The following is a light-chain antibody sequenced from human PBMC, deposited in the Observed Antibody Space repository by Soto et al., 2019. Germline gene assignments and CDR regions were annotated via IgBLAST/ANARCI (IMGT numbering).Light chain of an antibody. CDR2: EVS. Sequence: QSVLTQPASVSGSPGQSITISCTGTSSDVGGYNYVSWYQQHPDKAPKLMIYEVSNRPSRVSNRFSGSKSGNTASLTISGLQAEDEADYYCGSYTRSSTSYVFGTGTKVTVL. J-gene: IGLJ1*01. CDR3: GSYTRSSTSYV. V-gene: IGLV2-14*01. CDR1: SSDVGGYNY.